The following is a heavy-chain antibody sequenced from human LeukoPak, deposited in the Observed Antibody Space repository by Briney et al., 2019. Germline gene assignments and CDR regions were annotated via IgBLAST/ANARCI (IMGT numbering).Heavy chain of an antibody. V-gene: IGHV3-23*01. CDR1: GFIFSDYV. CDR2: ITASGDRT. D-gene: IGHD3-10*01. Sequence: GGSLRLSCAASGFIFSDYVMIWVRQAPGKGLEWVSGITASGDRTYYADSVKGRFTMSRDNSKNTVYLQMNSLRVDDTAVYYCAREIKTMVRGTNAFDIWGQGTMVTVSS. J-gene: IGHJ3*02. CDR3: AREIKTMVRGTNAFDI.